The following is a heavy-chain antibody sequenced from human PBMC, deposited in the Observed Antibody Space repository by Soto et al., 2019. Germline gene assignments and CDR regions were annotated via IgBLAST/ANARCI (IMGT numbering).Heavy chain of an antibody. CDR2: IYHSWST. V-gene: IGHV4-4*02. J-gene: IGHJ5*02. D-gene: IGHD2-15*01. Sequence: QVQLQESGPGLVKPSGTLSLTCAVSSGSISSSNWWSWVRQPPGKGLEWIGEIYHSWSTNYHPSPKRRVTISVDKSKHQFSLKLSSVTAADTAVYYCARLVVVAATIGWLDPWGQGTLVTVSS. CDR1: SGSISSSNW. CDR3: ARLVVVAATIGWLDP.